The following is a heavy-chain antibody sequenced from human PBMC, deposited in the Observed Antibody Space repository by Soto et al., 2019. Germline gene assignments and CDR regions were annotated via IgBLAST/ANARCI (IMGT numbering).Heavy chain of an antibody. CDR3: ARVRILPPYSYGRDV. CDR2: IYYSGST. J-gene: IGHJ6*02. Sequence: SETLSLTCTVSGGSISSYYWSWIRQPPGKGLEWIGYIYYSGSTNYNPSLKSRVTISVDTSKNQFSLKLSSVTAADTAVYYCARVRILPPYSYGRDVWGQGTTVTVSS. V-gene: IGHV4-59*01. D-gene: IGHD2-15*01. CDR1: GGSISSYY.